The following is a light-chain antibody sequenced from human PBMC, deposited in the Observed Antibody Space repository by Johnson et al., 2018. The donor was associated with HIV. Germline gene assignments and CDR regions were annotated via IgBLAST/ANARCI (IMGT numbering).Light chain of an antibody. CDR2: ENN. J-gene: IGLJ1*01. Sequence: QSMLTQPPSVSAAPGQKVTISCSGSSSNIGNNFVSWYQHLPGTAPTLLIYENNTRPSGIPDRLSGSKSGTSAPLGITGLQTGDEADYYCGTWDSSLRAYVFGTGTKVTVL. V-gene: IGLV1-51*02. CDR1: SSNIGNNF. CDR3: GTWDSSLRAYV.